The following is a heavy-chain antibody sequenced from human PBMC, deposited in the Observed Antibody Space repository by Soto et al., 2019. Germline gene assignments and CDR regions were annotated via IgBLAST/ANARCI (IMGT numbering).Heavy chain of an antibody. CDR1: GFSFSGYW. D-gene: IGHD3-16*01. CDR2: IQPDGSEK. Sequence: EVQLVESGGGLVQPGGSLRLSCAASGFSFSGYWMDWVRQAPGKGLEWVANIQPDGSEKHYVDSVKGRFTISRDNVKESLYLQMNSLRAEDTAVYYCARVLVHSAFDVMDNCGRGTLVSVSS. V-gene: IGHV3-7*01. CDR3: ARVLVHSAFDVMDN. J-gene: IGHJ4*02.